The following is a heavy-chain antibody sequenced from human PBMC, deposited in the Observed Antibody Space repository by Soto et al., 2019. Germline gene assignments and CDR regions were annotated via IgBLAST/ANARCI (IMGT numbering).Heavy chain of an antibody. D-gene: IGHD1-7*01. CDR1: GFSFNTNGVG. CDR3: AHRRPAFWNYVSFDY. Sequence: QITLKESGPTLVKPTQTLTLTCTFSGFSFNTNGVGVGWIRQPPGKALEWLTLIYWDDDKRYSPSLKSRPAITNHTSNTHPVLTMPNIAPVHTATYYCAHRRPAFWNYVSFDYWAPGTLVTVSS. CDR2: IYWDDDK. J-gene: IGHJ4*02. V-gene: IGHV2-5*02.